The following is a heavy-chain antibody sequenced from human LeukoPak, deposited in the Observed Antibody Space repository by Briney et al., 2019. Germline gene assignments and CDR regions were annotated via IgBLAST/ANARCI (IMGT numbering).Heavy chain of an antibody. CDR2: ISGSGTGT. CDR1: GFTFNSYA. CDR3: AKVSGGYCSGGSCYVDY. D-gene: IGHD2-15*01. V-gene: IGHV3-23*01. J-gene: IGHJ4*02. Sequence: GGSLRLSCAASGFTFNSYALSWVRQAPGKGLEWVSVISGSGTGTYYADSVKGRFTISRDNSKNTLYLQMNNLRAEDTAVYYCAKVSGGYCSGGSCYVDYWGQGSLVTVSS.